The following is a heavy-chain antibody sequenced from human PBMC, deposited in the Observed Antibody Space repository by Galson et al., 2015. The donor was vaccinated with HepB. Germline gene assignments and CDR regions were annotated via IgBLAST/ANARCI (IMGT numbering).Heavy chain of an antibody. V-gene: IGHV1-2*04. CDR2: INPNSGGT. CDR1: GYTFTGYY. CDR3: ARVNPSDLYYGMDV. J-gene: IGHJ6*02. Sequence: SVKVSCKASGYTFTGYYMHWVRQAPGQGLEWMGWINPNSGGTNYAQKFQGWVTMTRDTSISTAYMELSRLRSDDTAVYYCARVNPSDLYYGMDVWGQGTTVTVSS. D-gene: IGHD6-6*01.